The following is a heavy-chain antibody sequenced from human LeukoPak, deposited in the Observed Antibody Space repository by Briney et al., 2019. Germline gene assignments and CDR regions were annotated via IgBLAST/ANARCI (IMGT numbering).Heavy chain of an antibody. J-gene: IGHJ5*02. V-gene: IGHV4-39*07. D-gene: IGHD3-3*01. Sequence: SETLSLTCTVSGGSISSSSYYWGWIRQPPGKGLEWIGSIYYSGSTYYNPSLKSRVTISVDTSKNQFSLKLSSVTAADTAVYYCARARTIFGVVILNWFDPWGQGTLVTVSS. CDR2: IYYSGST. CDR3: ARARTIFGVVILNWFDP. CDR1: GGSISSSSYY.